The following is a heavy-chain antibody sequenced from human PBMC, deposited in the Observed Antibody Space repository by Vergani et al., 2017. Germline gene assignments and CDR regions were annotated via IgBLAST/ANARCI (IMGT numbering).Heavy chain of an antibody. Sequence: QMQLVQSGPEVKQPGTSVKVSCKASGFTFTSSAMQWVRQARGQRLEWIGWIVVGSGNTNYAQKFQERVTITRDMSTSTAYMELSSLRSEDTAVYYCAADSAAGTGGLYYYYYMDVWGKGTTVTVSS. CDR1: GFTFTSSA. CDR3: AADSAAGTGGLYYYYYMDV. J-gene: IGHJ6*03. D-gene: IGHD6-13*01. V-gene: IGHV1-58*02. CDR2: IVVGSGNT.